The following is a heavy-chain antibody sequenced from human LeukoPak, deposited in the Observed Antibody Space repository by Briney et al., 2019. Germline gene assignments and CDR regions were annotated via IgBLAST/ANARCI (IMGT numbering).Heavy chain of an antibody. CDR2: IYSGGST. V-gene: IGHV3-66*02. D-gene: IGHD3-16*01. J-gene: IGHJ5*02. CDR1: RFTVSSNY. Sequence: GGSLRLSCAPSRFTVSSNYMIWVRHAPGKGLEWLSVIYSGGSTYYEDSVKGRFPISRDKSKNTPYLQMYSLRAEDTAVYYCARVGEQVLWFDPWGQGTLVTVSS. CDR3: ARVGEQVLWFDP.